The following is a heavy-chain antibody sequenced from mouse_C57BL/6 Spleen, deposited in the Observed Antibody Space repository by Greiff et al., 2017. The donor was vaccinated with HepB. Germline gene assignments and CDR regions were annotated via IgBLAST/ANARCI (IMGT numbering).Heavy chain of an antibody. CDR3: ARDQLLFDY. D-gene: IGHD4-1*02. Sequence: EVQGVESGGGLVKPGGSLKLSCAASGFTFSSYAMSWVRQTPEKRLEWVATISDGGSYTYYPDNVKGRFTISRDNAKNNLYLQMSHLKSEDTAMYYCARDQLLFDYWGQGTTLTVSS. CDR1: GFTFSSYA. V-gene: IGHV5-4*01. CDR2: ISDGGSYT. J-gene: IGHJ2*01.